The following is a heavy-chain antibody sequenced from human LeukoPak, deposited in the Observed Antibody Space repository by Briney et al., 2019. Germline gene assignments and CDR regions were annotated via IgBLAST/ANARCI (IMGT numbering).Heavy chain of an antibody. V-gene: IGHV3-13*04. D-gene: IGHD3-22*01. CDR2: IGTAGDT. J-gene: IGHJ3*02. CDR3: ARGLPYYYDSSGDFDAFDI. Sequence: PGGSLRLSCAASGFTFSAYDMHWVRQATGRGLEWVSGIGTAGDTYYPGSVKGRFTVSRESAKNSLYLQMNSLTAGDTAVYYCARGLPYYYDSSGDFDAFDIWGQGTVVTVSS. CDR1: GFTFSAYD.